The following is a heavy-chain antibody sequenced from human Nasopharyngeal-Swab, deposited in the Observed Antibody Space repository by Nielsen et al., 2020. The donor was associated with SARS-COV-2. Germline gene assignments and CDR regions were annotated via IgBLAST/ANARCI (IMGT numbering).Heavy chain of an antibody. D-gene: IGHD3-22*01. CDR3: TRLGRSNAGYYYMDV. V-gene: IGHV3-73*01. Sequence: GESLKISCAASGFTFSGSVMHWVRQASGKGLEWVGRIRSKASSYATAYAASVKGRFTISRDDSKNTAFLQMKSLKTEDTAVYYCTRLGRSNAGYYYMDVWGKGTTVTVSS. J-gene: IGHJ6*03. CDR1: GFTFSGSV. CDR2: IRSKASSYAT.